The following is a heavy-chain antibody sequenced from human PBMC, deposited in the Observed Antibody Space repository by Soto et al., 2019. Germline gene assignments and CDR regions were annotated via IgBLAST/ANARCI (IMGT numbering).Heavy chain of an antibody. CDR1: GFTFSSYA. CDR2: ISGSGGST. J-gene: IGHJ6*03. D-gene: IGHD6-13*01. CDR3: AKRGSSSWYYYYYYMDV. V-gene: IGHV3-23*01. Sequence: EVQLLESGGGLVQPGGSLRLSCAASGFTFSSYAMSWVRQAPGKGLEWVLAISGSGGSTYYADSVKGRFTISRDNSKNTLYLQMNSLRAEDTAVYYCAKRGSSSWYYYYYYMDVWGKGTTVTVSS.